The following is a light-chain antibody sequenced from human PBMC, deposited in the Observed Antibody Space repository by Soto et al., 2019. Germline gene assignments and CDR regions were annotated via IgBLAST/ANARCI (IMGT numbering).Light chain of an antibody. CDR2: YDS. CDR3: QVWDSSSAHRV. CDR1: NIGSKG. Sequence: SYELTQPPSVSVAPGKTARITCGGNNIGSKGVHWYQQKPGQAPVLVIYYDSDRPSGIPERFSGSNSGNTATLTISRVEAGDEADYYCQVWDSSSAHRVFGGGTKLTVL. V-gene: IGLV3-21*04. J-gene: IGLJ2*01.